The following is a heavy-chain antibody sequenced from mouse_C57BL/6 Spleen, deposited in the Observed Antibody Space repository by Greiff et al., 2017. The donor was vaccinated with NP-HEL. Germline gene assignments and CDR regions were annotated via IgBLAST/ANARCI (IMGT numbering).Heavy chain of an antibody. Sequence: VQLKESGPGLVKPSQSLSLTCSVTGYSITSGYYWNWIRQFPGNKLEWMGYISYDGSNNYNPSLKNRISITRDTSKNQFFLKLNSVTTEDTATYYCARDVVYFDYWGQGTTLTVSS. CDR1: GYSITSGYY. CDR3: ARDVVYFDY. CDR2: ISYDGSN. D-gene: IGHD1-1*01. V-gene: IGHV3-6*01. J-gene: IGHJ2*01.